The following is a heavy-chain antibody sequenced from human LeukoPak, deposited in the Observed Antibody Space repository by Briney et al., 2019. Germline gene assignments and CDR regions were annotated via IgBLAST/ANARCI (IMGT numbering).Heavy chain of an antibody. CDR2: IYHSGST. D-gene: IGHD6-13*01. CDR3: ARKAAAGADYHYYYGMDV. J-gene: IGHJ6*01. Sequence: TSSQTLSLTCAVSGGSISSGGYSWSWIRQPPGKGLEWIGYIYHSGSTYYNPSLKSRVTISVDRSKNQFSLKLSSVTAADTAVYYCARKAAAGADYHYYYGMDVWGQGTTVTVSS. V-gene: IGHV4-30-2*01. CDR1: GGSISSGGYS.